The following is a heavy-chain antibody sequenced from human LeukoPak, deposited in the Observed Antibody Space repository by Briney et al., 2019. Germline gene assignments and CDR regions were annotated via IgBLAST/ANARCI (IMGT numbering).Heavy chain of an antibody. CDR3: VRDRVRPDY. J-gene: IGHJ4*02. Sequence: SGGTLRLSCAASGFTFSSAWMHWVNQGPGTGLVWVSRINDDGTTTYADSVKGRFTISRDNAKNTLYLQMNSLRAEDTAVYYCVRDRVRPDYWGQGTLVTVSS. CDR1: GFTFSSAW. V-gene: IGHV3-74*03. CDR2: INDDGTT. D-gene: IGHD4/OR15-4a*01.